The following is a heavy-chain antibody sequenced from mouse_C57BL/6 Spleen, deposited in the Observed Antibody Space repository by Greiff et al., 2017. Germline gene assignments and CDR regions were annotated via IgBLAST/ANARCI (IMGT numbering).Heavy chain of an antibody. J-gene: IGHJ4*01. D-gene: IGHD2-4*01. CDR2: INPNNGGT. V-gene: IGHV1-26*01. CDR3: ARYYDYDYAMDY. CDR1: GYTFTDYY. Sequence: EVQLQQSGPELVKPGASVQISCKASGYTFTDYYMNWVKQSHGKSLEWIGDINPNNGGTSYNQKFKGKATLTVDKSSSTAYMELRSLTSEDSAVYYCARYYDYDYAMDYWGQGTSVTVSS.